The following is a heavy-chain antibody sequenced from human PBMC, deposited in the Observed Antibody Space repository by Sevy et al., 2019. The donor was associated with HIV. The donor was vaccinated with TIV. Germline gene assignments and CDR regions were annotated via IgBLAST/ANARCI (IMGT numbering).Heavy chain of an antibody. Sequence: GGSLRLSCAASGFPFNDHALHWVRQVPGKGLEWVSGISWNSRNVGYADSVKGRFTISRDNANHFLYLEMNSLRTEDTDFYYCAKDINRGCDGINCYPYYYYFYGLDVWGQGTTVTVSS. CDR3: AKDINRGCDGINCYPYYYYFYGLDV. D-gene: IGHD2-21*01. CDR1: GFPFNDHA. CDR2: ISWNSRNV. J-gene: IGHJ6*02. V-gene: IGHV3-9*01.